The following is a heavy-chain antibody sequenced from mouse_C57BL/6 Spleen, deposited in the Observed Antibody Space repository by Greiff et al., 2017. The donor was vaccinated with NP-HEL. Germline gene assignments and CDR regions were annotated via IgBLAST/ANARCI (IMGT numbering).Heavy chain of an antibody. CDR3: TRHSLLRAMDY. V-gene: IGHV6-6*01. J-gene: IGHJ4*01. CDR2: IRNKANNHAT. D-gene: IGHD1-2*01. CDR1: GFTFSDAW. Sequence: EVKVVESGGGLVQPGGSMKLSCAASGFTFSDAWMDWVRQSPEKGLEWVAEIRNKANNHATYYAESVKGRFTISRDDSKSSVYLQMNSLRAEDTGIYYCTRHSLLRAMDYWGQGTSVTVSS.